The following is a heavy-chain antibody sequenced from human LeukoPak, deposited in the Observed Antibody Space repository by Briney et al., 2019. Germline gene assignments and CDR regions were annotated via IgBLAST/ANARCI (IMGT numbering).Heavy chain of an antibody. J-gene: IGHJ4*02. Sequence: GGSLRLSCAASGFTFSNYDMHWVRQATGKGLEWVSAIGTAGDPYYPGSVKGRFTISRENAKNSLYLQMNSPRAGDTAVYYCARAAYYGSGSYVSYYFDYWGQGTLVTVSS. CDR3: ARAAYYGSGSYVSYYFDY. D-gene: IGHD3-10*01. CDR2: IGTAGDP. V-gene: IGHV3-13*05. CDR1: GFTFSNYD.